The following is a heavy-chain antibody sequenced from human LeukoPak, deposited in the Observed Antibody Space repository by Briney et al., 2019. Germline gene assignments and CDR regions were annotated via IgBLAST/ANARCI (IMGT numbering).Heavy chain of an antibody. J-gene: IGHJ4*02. CDR1: GFTFSSSG. CDR3: ARVPADRAYFDY. CDR2: IWYDGSNK. V-gene: IGHV3-33*08. D-gene: IGHD1-14*01. Sequence: QPGGSLRLSCAASGFTFSSSGMHWVRQAPGKGLEWVGVIWYDGSNKYYADSVKGRFTISRDNSKNTVYLQMSSLRVEDTAVYYCARVPADRAYFDYWGQGTLATVSS.